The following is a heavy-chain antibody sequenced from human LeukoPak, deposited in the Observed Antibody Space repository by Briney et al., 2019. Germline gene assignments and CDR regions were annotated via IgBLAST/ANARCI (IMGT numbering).Heavy chain of an antibody. J-gene: IGHJ4*02. Sequence: SETLSLTCAVYGGSFSGYYWSWIRQPPGKGLEWIGEINHSGSTNYNPSLKSRVTISVDTSKNQFSLKLSSVTAADTAVYYCARVIDWNDGYYLDYWGQGTLVTVSS. CDR3: ARVIDWNDGYYLDY. D-gene: IGHD1-1*01. CDR1: GGSFSGYY. V-gene: IGHV4-34*01. CDR2: INHSGST.